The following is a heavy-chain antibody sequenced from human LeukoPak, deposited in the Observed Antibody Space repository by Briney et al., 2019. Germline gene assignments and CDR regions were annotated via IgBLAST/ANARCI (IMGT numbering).Heavy chain of an antibody. CDR1: GFTFSNYG. J-gene: IGHJ4*02. Sequence: GGSLRLSCAASGFTFSNYGMHWVRQAPGKGLEWVAFIQYDGSNKYYADSVKGRFTISRDNAKNSLYLQMNSLRAEDTAVYYCASRNSLFIWGQGTLVTVSS. CDR2: IQYDGSNK. D-gene: IGHD4-23*01. CDR3: ASRNSLFI. V-gene: IGHV3-30*02.